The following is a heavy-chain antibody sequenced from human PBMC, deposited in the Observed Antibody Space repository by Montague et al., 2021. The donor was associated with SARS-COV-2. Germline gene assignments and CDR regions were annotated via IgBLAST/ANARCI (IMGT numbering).Heavy chain of an antibody. V-gene: IGHV4-39*01. J-gene: IGHJ3*02. CDR3: ARFPTSYYYDSKAAPATPDAFDI. D-gene: IGHD3-22*01. CDR2: IYYSGST. Sequence: SETLSLTCTVSGGSISSSSYYWGWIRQPPGKGLEWMGSIYYSGSTYYNPSLKSRVTISVDTSKNQFSLKLSSVTAADTAVYYCARFPTSYYYDSKAAPATPDAFDIWGQGTMVIVSS. CDR1: GGSISSSSYY.